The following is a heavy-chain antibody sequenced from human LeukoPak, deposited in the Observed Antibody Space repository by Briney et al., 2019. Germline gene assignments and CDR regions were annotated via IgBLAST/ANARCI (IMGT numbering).Heavy chain of an antibody. D-gene: IGHD2-2*02. Sequence: GGSLRLSCAASGFTVSTNYMSWVRQASGKGLEWVSVIYNTGYTYYAESVKGRFTISRDSSKNTLFLQMNSLRDEDTAVYYCARDSAATPDYWGQGTLVTVSS. J-gene: IGHJ4*02. CDR3: ARDSAATPDY. CDR1: GFTVSTNY. V-gene: IGHV3-66*01. CDR2: IYNTGYT.